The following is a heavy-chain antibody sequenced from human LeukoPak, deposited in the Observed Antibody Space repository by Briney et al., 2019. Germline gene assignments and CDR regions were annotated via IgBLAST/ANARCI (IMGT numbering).Heavy chain of an antibody. CDR3: ASYTTSRYCSSTSCYQALDI. CDR2: IYYSGST. D-gene: IGHD2-2*01. Sequence: SETLSLTCTVSGGSISSYYWSWIRQPPGKGLEWIGYIYYSGSTNYNPSLKSRVTISVDTSKNQFSLKLSSVTAADTAVYYCASYTTSRYCSSTSCYQALDIWGQGTVATVSS. J-gene: IGHJ3*02. CDR1: GGSISSYY. V-gene: IGHV4-59*01.